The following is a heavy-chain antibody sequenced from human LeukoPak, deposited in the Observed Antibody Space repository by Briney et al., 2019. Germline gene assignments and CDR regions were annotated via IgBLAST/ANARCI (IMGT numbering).Heavy chain of an antibody. V-gene: IGHV1-69*04. Sequence: SSVKVSCKASGGTFSSYTISWVRQAPGQGLEWMGRIIPILGIANYAQKFQGRVTITADKSTSTAYMELSSLRSEDTAVYYCARDDFGVVQNDFPFDYWGQGTLVTVSS. D-gene: IGHD3-3*01. J-gene: IGHJ4*02. CDR2: IIPILGIA. CDR1: GGTFSSYT. CDR3: ARDDFGVVQNDFPFDY.